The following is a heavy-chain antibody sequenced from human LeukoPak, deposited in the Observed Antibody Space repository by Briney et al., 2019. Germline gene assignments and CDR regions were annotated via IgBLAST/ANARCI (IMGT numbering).Heavy chain of an antibody. D-gene: IGHD3-16*01. CDR2: INPSGGST. Sequence: ASVKVSCKAFGYSLTNYYVHWVRQAPGQGLEWMGEINPSGGSTSYAQKFQGRITVTRDTYTNTVYMDLSSLRSEDTATYYCARGAPPTRMGLGSFANWGKGSLLTVA. J-gene: IGHJ4*02. V-gene: IGHV1-46*01. CDR1: GYSLTNYY. CDR3: ARGAPPTRMGLGSFAN.